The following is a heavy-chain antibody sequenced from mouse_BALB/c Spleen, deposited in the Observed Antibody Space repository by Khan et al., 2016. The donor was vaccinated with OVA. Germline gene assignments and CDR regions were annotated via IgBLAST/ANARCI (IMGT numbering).Heavy chain of an antibody. D-gene: IGHD1-1*01. CDR3: FRGKCYFVLYFDV. J-gene: IGHJ1*01. Sequence: QVQLKESGPGLVQPSQSLSITCTVSGFSLNSYGVHWVRQSPGKGLEWLGVIWSGGSTEHNAAVISRVSISKDNSKRQVFFKMNSRQANYTARYYCFRGKCYFVLYFDVWGAGTTVTVSS. V-gene: IGHV2-2*02. CDR1: GFSLNSYG. CDR2: IWSGGST.